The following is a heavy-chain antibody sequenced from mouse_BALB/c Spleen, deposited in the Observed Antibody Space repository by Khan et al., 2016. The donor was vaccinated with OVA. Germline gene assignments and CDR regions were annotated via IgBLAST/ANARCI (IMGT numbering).Heavy chain of an antibody. CDR1: RFTFTSYG. J-gene: IGHJ2*01. CDR3: GAAYYRNYFDY. V-gene: IGHV1S134*01. D-gene: IGHD2-14*01. Sequence: MQLEESGADLGRPGSSVKLSCKTSRFTFTSYGIKWVKQRPGQGLEWIGYIYPGNGYTVYNEMFQGKATLTSDTSSSTAYMQLRSLTSEDSAIYCCGAAYYRNYFDYWGQGTTLTVSS. CDR2: IYPGNGYT.